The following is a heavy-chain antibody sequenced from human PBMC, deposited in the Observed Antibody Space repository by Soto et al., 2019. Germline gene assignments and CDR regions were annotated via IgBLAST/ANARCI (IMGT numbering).Heavy chain of an antibody. V-gene: IGHV3-30*18. CDR1: GFAFSRYA. J-gene: IGHJ6*01. CDR2: ISYDGSDK. D-gene: IGHD1-7*01. CDR3: AKAFITGTLESFYGADV. Sequence: SLRLSCAASGFAFSRYAMHWFRQSPGKVLEWVAVISYDGSDKYDADSVKGRFTISRDNSNNTLFLQMNSLRAEDTAVYYCAKAFITGTLESFYGADVWGQGTTVTVPX.